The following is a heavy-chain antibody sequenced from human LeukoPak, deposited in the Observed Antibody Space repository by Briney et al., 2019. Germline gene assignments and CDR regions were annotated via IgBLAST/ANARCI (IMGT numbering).Heavy chain of an antibody. CDR3: ARIPYYDILTGYYGYYYYYGMDV. V-gene: IGHV3-48*01. CDR2: ISSSSSTI. J-gene: IGHJ6*02. D-gene: IGHD3-9*01. Sequence: GGSLRLSCAASGFTFSSYSMNWVRQAPGKELEWVSYISSSSSTIYYADSVKGRFTISRDNAKNSLYLQMNSLRAEDTAVYYCARIPYYDILTGYYGYYYYYGMDVWGQGTTVTVSS. CDR1: GFTFSSYS.